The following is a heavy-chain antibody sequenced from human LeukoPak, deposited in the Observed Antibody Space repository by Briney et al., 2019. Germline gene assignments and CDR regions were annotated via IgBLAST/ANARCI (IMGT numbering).Heavy chain of an antibody. CDR2: INPNIGDT. V-gene: IGHV1-2*02. J-gene: IGHJ5*01. D-gene: IGHD2-21*02. CDR3: ARMALDGGDSIGFDS. Sequence: ASVKVSCKASGYTFTDYFIHWVRQAPGQGLEWMGWINPNIGDTSYAQKFQDRVTMTRDRSINTAYMELSRLASDDTAVYYCARMALDGGDSIGFDSWGQGTLVTVSS. CDR1: GYTFTDYF.